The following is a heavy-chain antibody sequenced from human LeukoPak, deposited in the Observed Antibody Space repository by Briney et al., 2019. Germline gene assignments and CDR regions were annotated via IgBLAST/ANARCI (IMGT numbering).Heavy chain of an antibody. J-gene: IGHJ5*02. CDR3: ARPRYYSGNWFDP. V-gene: IGHV3-7*01. CDR1: RFTFSSYW. D-gene: IGHD4-23*01. Sequence: PGGSLRLSCAASRFTFSSYWMSWVRQAPGKGLEWVANIKQDASEKYYVDSVKGRFTISRDNARNSLYLQMNSLRAEDTAVYYCARPRYYSGNWFDPWGQGTLVTVSS. CDR2: IKQDASEK.